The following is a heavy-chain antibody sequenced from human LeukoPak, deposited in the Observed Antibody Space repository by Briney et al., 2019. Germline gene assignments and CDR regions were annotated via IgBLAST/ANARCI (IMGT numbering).Heavy chain of an antibody. CDR2: INPNSGGT. CDR3: AREDCGGDCYHY. D-gene: IGHD2-21*02. J-gene: IGHJ4*02. CDR1: GYTFTGYF. V-gene: IGHV1-2*02. Sequence: ASVKVSCKASGYTFTGYFIHWVRQAPGQGLEWMGWINPNSGGTNYAQKFQDRVTMTRDTSISTVYMKLSRLRSDDTAVYYCAREDCGGDCYHYWGQVTLVTVSS.